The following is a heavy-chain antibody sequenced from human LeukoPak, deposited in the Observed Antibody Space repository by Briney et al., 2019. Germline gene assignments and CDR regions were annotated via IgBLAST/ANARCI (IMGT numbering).Heavy chain of an antibody. CDR1: GGSISSYY. Sequence: SETLSLTCTVSGGSISSYYWSWIRQPPGKGQEWIWYIYYTGSTNYNPSPKSRVTISLDTPTNQFSLKLNSVTAPATAVYYCASHYGSGSFYSPFDYWGQGTLVTVSS. V-gene: IGHV4-59*01. D-gene: IGHD3-10*01. CDR2: IYYTGST. J-gene: IGHJ4*02. CDR3: ASHYGSGSFYSPFDY.